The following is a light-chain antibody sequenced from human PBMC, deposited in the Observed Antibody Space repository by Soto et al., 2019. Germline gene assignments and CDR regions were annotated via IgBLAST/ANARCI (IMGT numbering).Light chain of an antibody. Sequence: EIVLRQSPATLSLSPGERATLSCRASQSVSSYLAWYQQKPGQAPRLLIYDASNRATGIPARFSGSGSGTDFTLTISSLEPEDFAVYYCQQRSSWPPTFGQGTKVDIK. J-gene: IGKJ1*01. CDR2: DAS. CDR3: QQRSSWPPT. CDR1: QSVSSY. V-gene: IGKV3-11*01.